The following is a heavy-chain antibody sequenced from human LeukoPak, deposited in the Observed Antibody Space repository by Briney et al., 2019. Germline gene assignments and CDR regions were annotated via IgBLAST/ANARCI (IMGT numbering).Heavy chain of an antibody. Sequence: PSETLSLTCAVYGGSFSGYYWSWIRQPPGKGLEWIGKINHSGSTNYNPSLKSRVTISVDTSKNQFSLKLSSVTAADTAVYYCARGSIWFGESNWFDPWGQGTLVTVSS. CDR2: INHSGST. J-gene: IGHJ5*02. V-gene: IGHV4-34*01. CDR1: GGSFSGYY. CDR3: ARGSIWFGESNWFDP. D-gene: IGHD3-10*01.